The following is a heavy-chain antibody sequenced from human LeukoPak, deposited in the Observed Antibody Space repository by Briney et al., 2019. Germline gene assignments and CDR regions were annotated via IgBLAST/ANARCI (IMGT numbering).Heavy chain of an antibody. CDR2: ISSSSSTI. CDR1: GFTFSSYS. CDR3: ARGGYCSSTSCQNTDY. J-gene: IGHJ4*02. D-gene: IGHD2-2*01. Sequence: GGSLRLSCAASGFTFSSYSMNWVRQAPGKGLEWVSYISSSSSTIYYADSVKGRFTISRDNAKNSLYLQMNSLRAEDTAVYYCARGGYCSSTSCQNTDYWGQGTLVTVSP. V-gene: IGHV3-48*01.